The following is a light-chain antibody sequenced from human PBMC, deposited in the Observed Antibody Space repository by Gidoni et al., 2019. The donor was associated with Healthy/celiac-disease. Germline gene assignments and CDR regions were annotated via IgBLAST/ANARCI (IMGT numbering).Light chain of an antibody. CDR1: QDISNY. CDR2: DAS. V-gene: IGKV1-33*01. Sequence: DIQMTQSPSSLSASVGDRVTITCPASQDISNYLNWYQQKPGKAPKLLIDDASNSETGVPSRCSGSGSGTYFTFTISSLQPEDIATYYCQQYDNLPLTFGQGTRLEIK. CDR3: QQYDNLPLT. J-gene: IGKJ5*01.